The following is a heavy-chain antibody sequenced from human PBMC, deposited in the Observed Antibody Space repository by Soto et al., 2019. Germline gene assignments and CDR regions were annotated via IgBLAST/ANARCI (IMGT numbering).Heavy chain of an antibody. CDR3: ARPISSSGQTMHPLYY. D-gene: IGHD3-22*01. J-gene: IGHJ4*02. CDR2: INAGNGNT. CDR1: GYTFTSYA. V-gene: IGHV1-3*01. Sequence: QVPLVQSGAEVKKPGASVKVSCKASGYTFTSYAMHWVRQAPGQRLEWMGWINAGNGNTKYSQKFQGRVTITRDTTTSTASTDLSSLKPNDTAVYYCARPISSSGQTMHPLYYWGQGTLVTVSS.